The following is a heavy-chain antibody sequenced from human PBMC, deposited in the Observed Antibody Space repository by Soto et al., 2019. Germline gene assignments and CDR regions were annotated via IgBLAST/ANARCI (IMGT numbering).Heavy chain of an antibody. J-gene: IGHJ4*02. D-gene: IGHD3-10*01. CDR3: ARGEVRTTFRH. Sequence: QVQLQESGPGRVKASQTLSLTCTVSGGSISSGGYYWSWIRQHPGKGLEWIGYIYESGSTYYSPSLKRRLSISGDTSKNQLSLTLTSVTAADTAVYYCARGEVRTTFRHWGQGTLVTVSS. CDR2: IYESGST. V-gene: IGHV4-31*03. CDR1: GGSISSGGYY.